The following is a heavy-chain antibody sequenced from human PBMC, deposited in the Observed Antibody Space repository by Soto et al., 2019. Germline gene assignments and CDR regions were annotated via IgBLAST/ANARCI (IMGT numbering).Heavy chain of an antibody. CDR2: TYYRSKWYN. J-gene: IGHJ6*02. D-gene: IGHD6-6*01. V-gene: IGHV6-1*01. CDR3: ARSSLAARPQYYSYYYGMDV. CDR1: GDSVSRNSAA. Sequence: RSQTLSLTCAISGDSVSRNSAAWNWIRQSPSRGLEWLGRTYYRSKWYNDYAVSVKSRITINPDTSRNQFSLQLNSVTPEDTAVYDCARSSLAARPQYYSYYYGMDVWGQGATVTVSS.